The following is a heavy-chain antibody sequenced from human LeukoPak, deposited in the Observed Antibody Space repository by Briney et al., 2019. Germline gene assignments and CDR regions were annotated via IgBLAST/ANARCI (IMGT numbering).Heavy chain of an antibody. CDR1: GGSFSGYY. V-gene: IGHV4-34*01. J-gene: IGHJ5*02. D-gene: IGHD6-13*01. Sequence: SETLSLTCAVYGGSFSGYYWSWIRRPPGKGLEWIGEINHSGSTNYNPSLKSRVTISVDTSKNQFSLKLSSVTAADTAVYYCARGTIAAAAGYNWFDPWGQGTLVTVSS. CDR3: ARGTIAAAAGYNWFDP. CDR2: INHSGST.